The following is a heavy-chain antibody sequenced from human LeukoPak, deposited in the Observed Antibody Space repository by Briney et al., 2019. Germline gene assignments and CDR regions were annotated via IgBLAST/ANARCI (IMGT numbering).Heavy chain of an antibody. CDR3: ARDPGGYCSGGSCYPGGGYFDY. Sequence: GASVKVSCKASGGTFSGYAISWVRQAPGQGLEWMGGIIPIFGTANYAQKFQGRVTITADESTSTAYMELSSLRSEDTAVYYCARDPGGYCSGGSCYPGGGYFDYWGQGTWSPSPQ. D-gene: IGHD2-15*01. V-gene: IGHV1-69*13. CDR2: IIPIFGTA. CDR1: GGTFSGYA. J-gene: IGHJ4*01.